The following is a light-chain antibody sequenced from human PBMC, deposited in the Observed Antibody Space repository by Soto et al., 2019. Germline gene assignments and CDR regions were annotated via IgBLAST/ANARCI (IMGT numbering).Light chain of an antibody. J-gene: IGKJ1*01. CDR2: GIS. Sequence: EVVMTQSPATLSVSPGERATLSCRASQTVTSTYLAWYQQKPGQAPRLLIYGISSRATGVPDRFSGSGSGTDFTLTISRLEPEDFAVYYCQQYTDWPQTFGQGTKVDIK. CDR1: QTVTSTY. V-gene: IGKV3-20*01. CDR3: QQYTDWPQT.